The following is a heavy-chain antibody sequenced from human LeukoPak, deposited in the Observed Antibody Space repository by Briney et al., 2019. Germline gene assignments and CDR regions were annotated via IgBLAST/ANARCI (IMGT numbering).Heavy chain of an antibody. CDR1: GFTFSSYW. CDR2: INSDGSST. V-gene: IGHV3-74*01. J-gene: IGHJ4*02. CDR3: ARERVGRYSSSWYDY. D-gene: IGHD6-13*01. Sequence: GGSLRLSCAASGFTFSSYWMHWVRQAPGKGLVWVSRINSDGSSTSYADSVKGRFTISRDNAKNTLYLQMNSLRAEDTAVYYCARERVGRYSSSWYDYWGQGTLVTVSS.